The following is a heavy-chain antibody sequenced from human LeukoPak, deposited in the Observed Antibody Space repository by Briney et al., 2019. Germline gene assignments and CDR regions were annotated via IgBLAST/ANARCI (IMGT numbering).Heavy chain of an antibody. CDR2: IRYDGSNK. D-gene: IGHD3-10*01. V-gene: IGHV3-30*02. CDR1: GFTFSSYG. Sequence: PPGGSLRLSCAASGFTFSSYGMHWVRQAPGKGLEWVAFIRYDGSNKYYADSVKGRFTISRDNSRDTLYLQMNSLRAEDTAVYYCEARVLLWFGELLGYWGQGTLVTVSS. J-gene: IGHJ4*02. CDR3: EARVLLWFGELLGY.